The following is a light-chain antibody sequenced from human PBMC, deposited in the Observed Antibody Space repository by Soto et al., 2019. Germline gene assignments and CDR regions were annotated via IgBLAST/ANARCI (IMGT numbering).Light chain of an antibody. J-gene: IGLJ1*01. CDR3: AAWDDSVSGYV. Sequence: QSGLTQPPSASGTPGHRVTISCSGSSSNIGSHCVYWYQQLPGTAPKLITYSNNQRPSGVPDRFSGSKSGTSASLAISGLPSEYEADYYCAAWDDSVSGYVFGTGTKVTVL. CDR1: SSNIGSHC. V-gene: IGLV1-47*02. CDR2: SNN.